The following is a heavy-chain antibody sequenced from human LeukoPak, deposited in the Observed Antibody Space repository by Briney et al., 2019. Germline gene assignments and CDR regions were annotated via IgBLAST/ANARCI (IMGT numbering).Heavy chain of an antibody. CDR2: FDPEGGET. CDR1: GYTLTELS. Sequence: ASVKVSCKVSGYTLTELSMHWVRQAPGKGLEWMGGFDPEGGETIYAQKFQGRVTMTEDTSTDTAYMELSSLRSEDTAVYYCATSGGTWYSSGWYLGFDYWGQGTLVTVSS. CDR3: ATSGGTWYSSGWYLGFDY. D-gene: IGHD6-19*01. J-gene: IGHJ4*02. V-gene: IGHV1-24*01.